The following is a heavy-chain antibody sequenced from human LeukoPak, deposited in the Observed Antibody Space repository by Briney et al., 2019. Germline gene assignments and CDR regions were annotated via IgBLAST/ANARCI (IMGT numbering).Heavy chain of an antibody. J-gene: IGHJ4*02. CDR1: GYSFTSNY. CDR2: IYPRDGST. V-gene: IGHV1-46*01. CDR3: AGDQEAFDY. Sequence: GASVKVSCKASGYSFTSNYIHWVRQAPGQGLEWMGMIYPRDGSTSYAQKFQGRVTVTRDTSTSTVHMELSGLRSEDTAVYCCAGDQEAFDYWGQGTLVTVSS.